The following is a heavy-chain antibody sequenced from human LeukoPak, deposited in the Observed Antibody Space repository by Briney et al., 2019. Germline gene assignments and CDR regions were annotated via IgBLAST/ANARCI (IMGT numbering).Heavy chain of an antibody. CDR3: ARDLYGGTSATFDY. CDR2: INSNSGAT. Sequence: ASVKVSCKASGYTFTDYYMHWVRQAPGQGPEWMGWINSNSGATNYAQKFRGRVTMTSDTSISTAYMELSRLRSDNTAVYYCARDLYGGTSATFDYWGQGTLVTVSS. CDR1: GYTFTDYY. J-gene: IGHJ4*02. D-gene: IGHD4-23*01. V-gene: IGHV1-2*02.